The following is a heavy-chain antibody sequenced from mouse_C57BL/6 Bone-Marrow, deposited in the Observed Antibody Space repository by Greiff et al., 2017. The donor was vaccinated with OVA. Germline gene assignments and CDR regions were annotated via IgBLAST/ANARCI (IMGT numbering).Heavy chain of an antibody. Sequence: VQGVESGPGLVAPSQSLSITCTVSGFSLTSYAISWVRQPPGKGLEWLGVIWTGGGTNYNSALKSRLSISKDNSKSQVFLKMNSLQTDDTARYYCARNPVLEYYAMDYWGQGTSVTVSS. J-gene: IGHJ4*01. CDR3: ARNPVLEYYAMDY. D-gene: IGHD2-10*02. V-gene: IGHV2-9-1*01. CDR1: GFSLTSYA. CDR2: IWTGGGT.